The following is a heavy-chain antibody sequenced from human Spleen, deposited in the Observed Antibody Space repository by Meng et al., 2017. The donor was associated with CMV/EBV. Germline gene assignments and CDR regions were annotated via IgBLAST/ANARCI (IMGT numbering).Heavy chain of an antibody. Sequence: GSLRLSCTVSGGSVSSGSYYWSWIRQPPGKGLEWIGYIYYSGSTYYNPSLKSRVSISVDTSKNQFSLKLSSVTAADTAVYYCARRLDAGADYWGQGTLVTVS. D-gene: IGHD2-8*02. J-gene: IGHJ4*02. CDR1: GGSVSSGSYY. V-gene: IGHV4-61*01. CDR3: ARRLDAGADY. CDR2: IYYSGST.